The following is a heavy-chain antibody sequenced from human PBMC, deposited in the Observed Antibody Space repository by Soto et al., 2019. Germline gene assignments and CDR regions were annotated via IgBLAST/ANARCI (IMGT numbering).Heavy chain of an antibody. Sequence: QVQLQESGPGLVKPSETLSLTCTVSGGSISSYYWSWIRQPPGKGLEWLGYIYYSGSTNYNPSLKSRVTISVDTSKNQFSLKLSSVTAADTAVYYCARVWGGAFDIWGQGTMATVSS. CDR3: ARVWGGAFDI. V-gene: IGHV4-59*01. J-gene: IGHJ3*02. CDR1: GGSISSYY. D-gene: IGHD3-10*01. CDR2: IYYSGST.